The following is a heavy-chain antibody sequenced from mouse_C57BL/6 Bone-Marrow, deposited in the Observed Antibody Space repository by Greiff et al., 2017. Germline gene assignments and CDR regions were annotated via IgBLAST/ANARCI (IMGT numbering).Heavy chain of an antibody. J-gene: IGHJ3*01. D-gene: IGHD1-1*01. CDR1: GFTFSDAW. Sequence: EVQLVESGGGLVQPGGSMKLSCAASGFTFSDAWMDWVRQSPEKGLEWVAEIRNKANNHATYYAESVKGRFTISRDDSKSSVYLQMNSLRAEDTGIYYFTRLTTVRFAYWGQGTLVTVSA. CDR2: IRNKANNHAT. CDR3: TRLTTVRFAY. V-gene: IGHV6-6*01.